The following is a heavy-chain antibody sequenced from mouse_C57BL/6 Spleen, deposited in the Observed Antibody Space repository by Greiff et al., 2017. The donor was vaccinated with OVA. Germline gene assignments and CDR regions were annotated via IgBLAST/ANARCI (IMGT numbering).Heavy chain of an antibody. CDR2: IYPRSGNT. Sequence: VKLQQSGAELARPGASVKLSCKASGYTFTSYGISWVKQRTGQGLEWIGEIYPRSGNTYYNEKFKGKATLTADKSSSTAYMELRSLKSEDSAVYFCARDYSNSWYVDVWGTGTTVTVAS. D-gene: IGHD2-5*01. CDR1: GYTFTSYG. J-gene: IGHJ1*03. CDR3: ARDYSNSWYVDV. V-gene: IGHV1-81*01.